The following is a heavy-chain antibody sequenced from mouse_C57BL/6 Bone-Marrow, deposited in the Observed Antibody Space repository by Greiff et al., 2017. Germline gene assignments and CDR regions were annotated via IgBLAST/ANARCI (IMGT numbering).Heavy chain of an antibody. J-gene: IGHJ1*03. V-gene: IGHV1-52*01. D-gene: IGHD1-1*01. CDR1: GYTFTSYW. CDR2: IDPSDSET. CDR3: ASWVCYYGCKYFDV. Sequence: QVQLQQPGAELVRPGSSVKLSCKASGYTFTSYWMPWVKQRPIQGLEWIGNIDPSDSETHYNQKFKDKATLTVDKFSSTAYMQLSSLTSEGSAVYYCASWVCYYGCKYFDVWGTETTGTVSS.